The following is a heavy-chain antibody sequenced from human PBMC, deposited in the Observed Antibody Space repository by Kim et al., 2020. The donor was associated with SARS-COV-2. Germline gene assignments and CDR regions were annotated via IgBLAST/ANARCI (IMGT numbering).Heavy chain of an antibody. V-gene: IGHV4-59*11. CDR1: GGSITTHY. D-gene: IGHD4-17*01. Sequence: SETLSLTCSVSGGSITTHYWSWIRQPQGVGLEWIGYIYYSGSTNYNPSLKSRVTISVDTSKNQFSLNLRSVTAADTAVYYCARGIYGGNSAYYFDYWAQGTLVTVSS. CDR2: IYYSGST. CDR3: ARGIYGGNSAYYFDY. J-gene: IGHJ4*02.